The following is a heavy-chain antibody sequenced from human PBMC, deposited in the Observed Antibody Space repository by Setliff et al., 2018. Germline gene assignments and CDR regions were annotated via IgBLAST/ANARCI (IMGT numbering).Heavy chain of an antibody. D-gene: IGHD1-26*01. CDR3: ARSLVGATYSVYFDY. CDR1: GFTFDDYG. Sequence: PGGSLRLSCAASGFTFDDYGMSWVRQAPGKGLEWVSGIGGRGISTYYADSVKGRFIISRDNSENTLYLQMNSLRASDTAIYYCARSLVGATYSVYFDYWGQGALVTVSS. CDR2: IGGRGIST. V-gene: IGHV3-23*01. J-gene: IGHJ4*02.